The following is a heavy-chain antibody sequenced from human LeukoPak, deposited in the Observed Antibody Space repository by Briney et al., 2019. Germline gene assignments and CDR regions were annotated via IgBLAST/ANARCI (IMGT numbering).Heavy chain of an antibody. CDR2: ISGSGGST. CDR3: AKAPLLGIVVVTYLDY. Sequence: PGGSLRLSCAASGFTFSSHAMSWVRQAPGKGLEWVSAISGSGGSTYYADSVKGRFTISRDNSKNTLYLQMNSLRAEDTAVYYCAKAPLLGIVVVTYLDYWGQGTLVTVSS. J-gene: IGHJ4*02. CDR1: GFTFSSHA. D-gene: IGHD3-22*01. V-gene: IGHV3-23*01.